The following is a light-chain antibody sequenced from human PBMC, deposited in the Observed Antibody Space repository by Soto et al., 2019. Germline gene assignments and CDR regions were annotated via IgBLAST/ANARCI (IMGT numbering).Light chain of an antibody. Sequence: EIVLTQSPGTLSLSPGERATLSCRASQSVSDSYLAWFQQKPGQAPRLLIHGASSRATGIPDRFSGSGSGTDFTLTISRLEPEDFAVYYCQQYSISPRTFGQGTKVEIK. CDR3: QQYSISPRT. CDR1: QSVSDSY. CDR2: GAS. V-gene: IGKV3-20*01. J-gene: IGKJ1*01.